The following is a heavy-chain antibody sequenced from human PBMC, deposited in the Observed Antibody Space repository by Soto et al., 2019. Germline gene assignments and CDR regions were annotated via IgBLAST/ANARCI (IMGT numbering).Heavy chain of an antibody. V-gene: IGHV4-59*08. CDR2: IYYSGST. J-gene: IGHJ4*02. CDR3: ATSSLPTRQLVRFDY. Sequence: SVTLSLTSTASGGSIGSYYWSWIRQPPGKGLEWIGYIYYSGSTNYNPSLKSRVTISVDTSKNQFSLKLSSVTAADTAVYYCATSSLPTRQLVRFDYWGQGTLVTVSS. CDR1: GGSIGSYY. D-gene: IGHD6-13*01.